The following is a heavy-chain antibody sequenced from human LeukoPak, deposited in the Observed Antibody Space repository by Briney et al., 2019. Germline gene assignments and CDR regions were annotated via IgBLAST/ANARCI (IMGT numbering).Heavy chain of an antibody. D-gene: IGHD5-18*01. CDR2: ISYDGSNK. V-gene: IGHV3-30*03. CDR3: TRLPSARGYSDC. Sequence: GGSLRLSCAASGFTFSSYGMHWVRQAPGRGLEWVAVISYDGSNKYYADSVKGRFTISRDNSKNSLFLQMNSLRVEDTAVYYCTRLPSARGYSDCWGQGTLVTVSS. CDR1: GFTFSSYG. J-gene: IGHJ4*02.